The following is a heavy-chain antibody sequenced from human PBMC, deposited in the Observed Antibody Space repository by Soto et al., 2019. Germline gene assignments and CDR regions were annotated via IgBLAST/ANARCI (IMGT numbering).Heavy chain of an antibody. CDR1: GYTFTSYY. CDR3: ARDTGDYGDFDY. CDR2: INPSGGST. V-gene: IGHV1-46*01. J-gene: IGHJ4*02. D-gene: IGHD4-17*01. Sequence: QVQLVQSGAEVKKPGASVKVSCKASGYTFTSYYMHWVRQAPGQGLEWMGIINPSGGSTSYAQQFQGRVTITRDTSTSTVYMELRSLRSEDTAVYYCARDTGDYGDFDYWGQGTLVTVSS.